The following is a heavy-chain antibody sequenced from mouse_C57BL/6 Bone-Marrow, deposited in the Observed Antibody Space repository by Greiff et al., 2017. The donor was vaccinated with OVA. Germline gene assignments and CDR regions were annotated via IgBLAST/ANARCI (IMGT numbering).Heavy chain of an antibody. J-gene: IGHJ2*01. CDR3: TAHYYGSRAYFDY. D-gene: IGHD1-1*01. Sequence: EVKLQESGAELVRPGASVKLSCTASGFNIKDDYMHWVKQRPEQGLEWIGWIDPENGDTEYASKFQGKATITADTSSNTAYLQLSSLTSEDTAVYYCTAHYYGSRAYFDYWGQGTTLTVSS. CDR2: IDPENGDT. V-gene: IGHV14-4*01. CDR1: GFNIKDDY.